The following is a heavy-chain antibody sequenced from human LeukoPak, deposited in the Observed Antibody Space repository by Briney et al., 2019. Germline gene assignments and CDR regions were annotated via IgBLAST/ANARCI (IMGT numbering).Heavy chain of an antibody. J-gene: IGHJ4*02. CDR3: ARDSGEDPYYFEY. CDR2: INPNSGGT. CDR1: GYTFTDCY. Sequence: GASVKVSCKASGYTFTDCYMHWVRQAPGQGLEWMGWINPNSGGTNFAQKFQGRVTMTRDTSISTAYMELSRLRSDDTAVYYCARDSGEDPYYFEYWDQGTLVTVSS. V-gene: IGHV1-2*02. D-gene: IGHD7-27*01.